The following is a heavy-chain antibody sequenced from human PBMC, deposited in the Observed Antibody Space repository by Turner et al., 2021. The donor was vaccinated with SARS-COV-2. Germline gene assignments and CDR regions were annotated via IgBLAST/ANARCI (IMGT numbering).Heavy chain of an antibody. J-gene: IGHJ5*02. CDR3: AKGIAAAGTMGS. CDR2: ISYDGSNK. D-gene: IGHD6-13*01. V-gene: IGHV3-30*18. Sequence: QVQLVESGGGVVQPGRSLRLSCAASGFTFSSYGMHWVRHAPGKGLEWVAVISYDGSNKYYADSVKGRFTISRDNSKNTLYLQMNSLRAEDTAVYYCAKGIAAAGTMGSWGQGTLVTVSS. CDR1: GFTFSSYG.